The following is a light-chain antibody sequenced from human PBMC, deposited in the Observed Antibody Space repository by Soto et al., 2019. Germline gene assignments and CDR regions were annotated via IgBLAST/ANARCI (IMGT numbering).Light chain of an antibody. CDR3: QHYSSSRLT. Sequence: EILLTQSPGTMSLSPGERATLSCRASQSVTNRYLAWYQQKPGQAPRLLIYDASSRATGIPDRFSGSGSGSGTDFTLTISRLEPEDFAVYYCQHYSSSRLTFGGGTKVEIK. CDR2: DAS. J-gene: IGKJ4*01. V-gene: IGKV3-20*01. CDR1: QSVTNRY.